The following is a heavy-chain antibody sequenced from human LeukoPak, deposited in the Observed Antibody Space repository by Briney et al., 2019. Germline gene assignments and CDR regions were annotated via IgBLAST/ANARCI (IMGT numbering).Heavy chain of an antibody. CDR2: IYYSGST. V-gene: IGHV4-39*01. CDR1: GGSISSSSYY. J-gene: IGHJ6*02. CDR3: ARHFPYSSGWWVGDYYYYGMDV. D-gene: IGHD6-19*01. Sequence: SETLSLTCTVSGGSISSSSYYWGWIRQPPGKGLEWIGSIYYSGSTYYNPSLKSRVTISVDTSKNQFSLKLSSVTAADTAVYYCARHFPYSSGWWVGDYYYYGMDVWGQGTTVTVSS.